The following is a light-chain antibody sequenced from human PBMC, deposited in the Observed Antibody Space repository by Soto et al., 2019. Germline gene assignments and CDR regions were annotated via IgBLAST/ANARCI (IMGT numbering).Light chain of an antibody. CDR2: DVS. CDR3: CSYAGSYVYV. CDR1: SSDVGGYNY. J-gene: IGLJ1*01. V-gene: IGLV2-11*01. Sequence: SALTQPRSVSGSPGQSVTISYTGTSSDVGGYNYVSWYQQHPGKAPKLMLHDVSKRPSGVPDRFSGSKSGNTASLTISGLQADDEADYYCCSYAGSYVYVFGTGTKVTVL.